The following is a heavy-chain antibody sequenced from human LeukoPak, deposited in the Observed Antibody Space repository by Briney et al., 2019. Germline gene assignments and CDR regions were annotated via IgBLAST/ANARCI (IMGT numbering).Heavy chain of an antibody. Sequence: GGSLRLSCAASGFTFSSYWMHWVRQAPGKGLVWVSRINSDGGSTSYADSVKGRFTISRDNAKNTLYLQMNSLRAEDTAVYYCARERRDGYHWRGFDYWGQGTLVTVSS. CDR2: INSDGGST. CDR3: ARERRDGYHWRGFDY. J-gene: IGHJ4*02. CDR1: GFTFSSYW. D-gene: IGHD5-24*01. V-gene: IGHV3-74*01.